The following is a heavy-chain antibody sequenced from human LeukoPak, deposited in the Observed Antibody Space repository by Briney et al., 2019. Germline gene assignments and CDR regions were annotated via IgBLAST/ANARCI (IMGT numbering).Heavy chain of an antibody. J-gene: IGHJ4*02. CDR1: GFTFTDHY. Sequence: PGGSLRLSCSASGFTFTDHYMAWIRQTPGRGLEWVSYIAPRPNIIYYVDSVKGRFSVSADSVKNSLYLQMNNLRPEDSALYYCARGGDYVGVAARIGLWGRGTLVTVSS. CDR2: IAPRPNII. D-gene: IGHD4-17*01. V-gene: IGHV3-11*01. CDR3: ARGGDYVGVAARIGL.